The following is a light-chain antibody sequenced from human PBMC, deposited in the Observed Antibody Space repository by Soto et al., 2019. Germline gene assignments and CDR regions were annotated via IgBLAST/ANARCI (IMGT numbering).Light chain of an antibody. CDR2: RNN. J-gene: IGLJ1*01. Sequence: QSVLTQPPSSSGTPGQRVSISCSGSTSNIGNHYVFWYQHLPGTAPRLLIFRNNQRPSGVPDRFSGSGSGTSASLAISGLRSEEGGDYYCATWDEDLRGYVFGTGTKVTVL. V-gene: IGLV1-47*01. CDR3: ATWDEDLRGYV. CDR1: TSNIGNHY.